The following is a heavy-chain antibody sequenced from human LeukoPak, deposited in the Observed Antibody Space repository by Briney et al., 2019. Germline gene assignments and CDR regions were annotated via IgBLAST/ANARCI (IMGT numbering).Heavy chain of an antibody. CDR2: ISGSGGST. V-gene: IGHV3-23*01. CDR3: TKRGSAWSFDY. J-gene: IGHJ4*02. D-gene: IGHD6-19*01. Sequence: GGSLRLSCAASGFIFSGYAMIWVRQAPGKGLEWVSGISGSGGSTNYADSVKGRFTISRDNSKNTMYVQMNSLRAEDTALYYCTKRGSAWSFDYWGQGTLVSVSS. CDR1: GFIFSGYA.